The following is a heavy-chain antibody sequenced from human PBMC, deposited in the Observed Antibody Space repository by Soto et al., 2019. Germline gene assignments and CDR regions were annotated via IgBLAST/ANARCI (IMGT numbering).Heavy chain of an antibody. CDR1: GGSISSYY. D-gene: IGHD2-2*01. V-gene: IGHV4-59*01. CDR2: IYYSGST. CDR3: ARVGSADQDFDY. Sequence: SEALSLTCTVSGGSISSYYWSWIRQPPGKGLEWIGYIYYSGSTNYNPSLKSRVTISVDTSKNQFSLKLSSVTAADTAVYYCARVGSADQDFDYWGQGTLVTVSS. J-gene: IGHJ4*02.